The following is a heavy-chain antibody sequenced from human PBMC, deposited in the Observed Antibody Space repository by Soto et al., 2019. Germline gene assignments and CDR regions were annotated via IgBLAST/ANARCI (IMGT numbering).Heavy chain of an antibody. CDR3: ARVTAAGDYYYYYGMDV. CDR2: ISYDGSNK. V-gene: IGHV3-30-3*01. CDR1: GFTFSSYA. J-gene: IGHJ6*02. D-gene: IGHD6-13*01. Sequence: GGSLRLSCAASGFTFSSYAMHWVRQAPGKGLEWVAVISYDGSNKYYADSVKGRFTISRDNSKNTLYLQMNSLRAEDTAVYYCARVTAAGDYYYYYGMDVWGQGTTVTVSS.